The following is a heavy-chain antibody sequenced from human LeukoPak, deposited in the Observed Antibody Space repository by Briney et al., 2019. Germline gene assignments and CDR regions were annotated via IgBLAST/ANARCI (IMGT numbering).Heavy chain of an antibody. CDR1: GFIFVDAW. CDR3: ARGGSPFY. V-gene: IGHV3-74*01. CDR2: IKTDGSRT. J-gene: IGHJ4*02. Sequence: PGGSLRLSCAASGFIFVDAWMTWVRQAPGKGLVWVSRIKTDGSRTDYADSVKGRVTISRDNAKNTLYLQMSSLRDDDTAVYYCARGGSPFYWGQGTLVTVSS. D-gene: IGHD3-10*01.